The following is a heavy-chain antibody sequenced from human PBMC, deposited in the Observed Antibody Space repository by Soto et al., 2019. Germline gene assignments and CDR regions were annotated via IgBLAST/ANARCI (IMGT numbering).Heavy chain of an antibody. CDR1: GFTFSSYA. CDR3: AKDRVDYGDYRGLDY. CDR2: ISGGGTNR. V-gene: IGHV3-23*01. J-gene: IGHJ4*02. D-gene: IGHD4-17*01. Sequence: EVQLLESGGGLVQPGGSLRLSCAASGFTFSSYAMTWVRQAPGKGLEWVSAISGGGTNRYYADSVKGRFTISRDNSKNTLYLQMNSLRAEDTAVYYCAKDRVDYGDYRGLDYWGQGTLVTVSS.